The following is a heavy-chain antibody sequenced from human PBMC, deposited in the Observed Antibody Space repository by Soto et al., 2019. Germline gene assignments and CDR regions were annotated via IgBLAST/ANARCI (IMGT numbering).Heavy chain of an antibody. V-gene: IGHV3-49*04. CDR3: SRALDSSSYHFNPY. D-gene: IGHD3-22*01. CDR2: IRSKAHGGTT. Sequence: GVSRRLSCTTSGFTFCDYAMSWVRQAPGKWLEWVGFIRSKAHGGTTEYAASVKGRFTISRDDSKSIAYLQMNSLKTEDTAVFYCSRALDSSSYHFNPYWGLGXLVTVYS. J-gene: IGHJ1*01. CDR1: GFTFCDYA.